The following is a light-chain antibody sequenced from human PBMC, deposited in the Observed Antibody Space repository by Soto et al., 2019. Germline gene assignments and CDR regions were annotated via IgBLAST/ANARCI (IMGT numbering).Light chain of an antibody. CDR2: DVS. CDR1: SSDVGAYDY. CDR3: SSFTTSTSYV. Sequence: QSALTQPASVSGSPGQSITISCTGTSSDVGAYDYVSWYQQRPGEVPKLMIFDVSDRPSGVSNRFSGSKSGNTASLTISGLQAEDEADYYCSSFTTSTSYVFGTGTKLTVL. J-gene: IGLJ1*01. V-gene: IGLV2-14*03.